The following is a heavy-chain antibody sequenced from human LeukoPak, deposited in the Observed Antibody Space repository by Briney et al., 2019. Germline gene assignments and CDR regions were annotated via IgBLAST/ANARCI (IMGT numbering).Heavy chain of an antibody. CDR3: ARTKEMATISYFDS. J-gene: IGHJ4*02. Sequence: GGSLRLSCAASGFTFSSYEMNWVRQAPGKGLEWVSYISSSGSTIYYADSVKGRFTISRDNAKNSLYLQMNSLRAEDTAVYYCARTKEMATISYFDSWGQGTLVTISS. D-gene: IGHD5-24*01. CDR1: GFTFSSYE. V-gene: IGHV3-48*03. CDR2: ISSSGSTI.